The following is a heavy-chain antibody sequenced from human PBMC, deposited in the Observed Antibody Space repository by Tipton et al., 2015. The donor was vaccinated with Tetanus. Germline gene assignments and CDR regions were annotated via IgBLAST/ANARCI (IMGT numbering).Heavy chain of an antibody. J-gene: IGHJ5*02. D-gene: IGHD3-3*01. CDR2: ISGGGVST. V-gene: IGHV3-23*01. Sequence: SLRLSCAASGFTFSSYAMNWVRQAPGKGLEWVSAISGGGVSTYYADSVKGRFTISRDNSKNTLYLQMNSLRADDTAVYYCTIGYDFWSGIPPSWGQGTLVTVSS. CDR3: TIGYDFWSGIPPS. CDR1: GFTFSSYA.